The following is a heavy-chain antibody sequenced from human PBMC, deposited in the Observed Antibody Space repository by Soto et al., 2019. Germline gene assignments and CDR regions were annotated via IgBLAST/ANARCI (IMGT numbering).Heavy chain of an antibody. CDR3: ARVGGVGAPPGTDF. Sequence: QLVQSGAEVKKPGSSVKISCKASGGTFSSYVISWLRQAPGQGLEWMGGVIPILGQAYYAPNLQGRVTITAHASTRTAYMELNRLTSADTAVYFCARVGGVGAPPGTDFWGQGTLVTVSS. J-gene: IGHJ4*02. CDR2: VIPILGQA. V-gene: IGHV1-69*01. CDR1: GGTFSSYV. D-gene: IGHD1-26*01.